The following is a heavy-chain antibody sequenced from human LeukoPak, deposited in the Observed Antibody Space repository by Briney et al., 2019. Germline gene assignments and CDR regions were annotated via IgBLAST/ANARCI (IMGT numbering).Heavy chain of an antibody. D-gene: IGHD1-14*01. Sequence: GGSLRLSCAASGFTFSSYAMHWVRQAPGKGLEWVAVISYDGSNKYYADSVKGRFTISRDNSKNTLYLQMNSLRAEDTAVYYCARENRQGGFDYWGQGTLVTVSS. CDR2: ISYDGSNK. CDR1: GFTFSSYA. CDR3: ARENRQGGFDY. V-gene: IGHV3-30*04. J-gene: IGHJ4*02.